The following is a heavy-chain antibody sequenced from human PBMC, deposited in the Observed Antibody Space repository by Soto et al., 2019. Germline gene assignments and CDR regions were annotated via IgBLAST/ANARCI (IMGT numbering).Heavy chain of an antibody. CDR2: INPNGGST. J-gene: IGHJ4*02. D-gene: IGHD2-21*01. V-gene: IGHV1-46*01. CDR1: GYLFIHYY. CDR3: ARSLLQGDF. Sequence: QVQLVQSGAEVKKPGASVKVSCKASGYLFIHYYLHWVRQAPGQGLEWMAIINPNGGSTNYAQKFQGRVTVTSDTSTSTVSMELNSLGSDDTAVYFCARSLLQGDFWGQGTLVTVSS.